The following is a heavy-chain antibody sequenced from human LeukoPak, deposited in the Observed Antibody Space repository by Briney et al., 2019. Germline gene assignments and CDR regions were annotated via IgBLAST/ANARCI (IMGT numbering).Heavy chain of an antibody. CDR1: GGSISSYY. CDR2: IYTSGST. CDR3: ARHGGSGAPDN. Sequence: SETLSLTCTVSGGSISSYYWSWIRQPAGKGLEWIGRIYTSGSTNYNPSLKSRVTISVDTSKNHFSLKLNSVTATDTAVYYCARHGGSGAPDNWGQGTLVTVSS. D-gene: IGHD3-10*01. J-gene: IGHJ4*02. V-gene: IGHV4-4*07.